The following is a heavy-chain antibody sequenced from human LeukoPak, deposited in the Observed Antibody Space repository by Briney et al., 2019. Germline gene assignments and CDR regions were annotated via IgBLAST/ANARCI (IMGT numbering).Heavy chain of an antibody. J-gene: IGHJ1*01. V-gene: IGHV3-9*01. CDR3: AKDPTPDGSYFQH. Sequence: GGSLRLSCAASGFTFDDYAMHWVRQAPGKGLEWVSGISWNSGSIVYADSVKGRFTISRDNAKNSLYLQMNSLRAEDTALYYCAKDPTPDGSYFQHWGQGTLVTVSS. D-gene: IGHD4-23*01. CDR2: ISWNSGSI. CDR1: GFTFDDYA.